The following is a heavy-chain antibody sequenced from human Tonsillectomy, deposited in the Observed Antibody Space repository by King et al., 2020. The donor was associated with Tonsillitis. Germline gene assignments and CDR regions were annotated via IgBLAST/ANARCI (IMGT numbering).Heavy chain of an antibody. CDR2: ISGSGGST. V-gene: IGHV3-23*04. J-gene: IGHJ6*03. D-gene: IGHD1-1*01. CDR1: GFTFSSYD. Sequence: VQLVESGGGLVQPGGSLRLSCAASGFTFSSYDMTWVRQAPGKGLEWGSSISGSGGSTYYADAVRGRFSNSRDNSKNTLYLQMNSLRAEDTAVYYCAKGENDDYYYMDVWGKETTVTVSS. CDR3: AKGENDDYYYMDV.